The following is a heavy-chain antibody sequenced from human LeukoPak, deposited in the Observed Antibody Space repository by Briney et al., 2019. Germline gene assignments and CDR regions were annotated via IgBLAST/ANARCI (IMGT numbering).Heavy chain of an antibody. Sequence: ASVKVSCKASGYTFTSYYMHWVRQAPGQGLEWMGIINPSGGSTSYAQKFQGRVTMTRDTSTSTVYMELRSLRSDDTAVYYCARDVTTYYDILTGYYGMDVWGQGTTVTVSS. D-gene: IGHD3-9*01. J-gene: IGHJ6*02. CDR2: INPSGGST. V-gene: IGHV1-46*01. CDR3: ARDVTTYYDILTGYYGMDV. CDR1: GYTFTSYY.